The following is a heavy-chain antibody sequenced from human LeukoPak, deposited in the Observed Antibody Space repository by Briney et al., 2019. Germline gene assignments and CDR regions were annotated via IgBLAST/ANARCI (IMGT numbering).Heavy chain of an antibody. J-gene: IGHJ3*02. V-gene: IGHV3-7*01. Sequence: GGFLRLSCAASGFTFSPYWMSWVRQAPGKGLEWVATIKEDGSEEYYVDSVKGRFTISRDNAKNSLYLQMSSLRAEDTAVYYCARLAPYYGTGIIWGQGTVVTVSS. CDR3: ARLAPYYGTGII. CDR1: GFTFSPYW. CDR2: IKEDGSEE. D-gene: IGHD3-10*01.